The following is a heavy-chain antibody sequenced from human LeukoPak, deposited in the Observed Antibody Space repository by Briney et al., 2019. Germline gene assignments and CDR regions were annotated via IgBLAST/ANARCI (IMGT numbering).Heavy chain of an antibody. J-gene: IGHJ4*02. Sequence: GGSLRLSCAASGFTFSSYAMSWVRQAPGKGLEWVSAISGSGGSTYYADSVKGRFTISRDNSKNTLYLQMNSLRAEDMAVYYCAKGEQRWLQLCYFDYWGQGTLVTVSS. CDR1: GFTFSSYA. CDR3: AKGEQRWLQLCYFDY. V-gene: IGHV3-23*01. D-gene: IGHD5-24*01. CDR2: ISGSGGST.